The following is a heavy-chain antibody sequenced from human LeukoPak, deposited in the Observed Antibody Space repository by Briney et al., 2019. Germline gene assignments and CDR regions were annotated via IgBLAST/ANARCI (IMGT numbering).Heavy chain of an antibody. CDR3: ARVLVVIQGNWFDP. Sequence: PSETLSLTCTVSGGSISSSSYYWGWIRQPPGKGLEWIGSIYYSGSTYYNPSLKSRVTISVDTSKNQFSLKLSSVTAADTAVYYCARVLVVIQGNWFDPWGQGTLVTVSS. V-gene: IGHV4-39*07. CDR1: GGSISSSSYY. D-gene: IGHD3-22*01. J-gene: IGHJ5*02. CDR2: IYYSGST.